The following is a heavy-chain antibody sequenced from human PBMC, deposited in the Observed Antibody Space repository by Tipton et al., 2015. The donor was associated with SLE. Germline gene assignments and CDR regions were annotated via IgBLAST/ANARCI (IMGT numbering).Heavy chain of an antibody. CDR1: GGSFSGYY. Sequence: LRLSCAVYGGSFSGYYWSWIRQPPGKGLEWIGEINHSGSTNYNPSLKSRVTISVDTSKDQFSLKLSSVTAADTAVYYCARGRPLLWFGELLYHYWGQGTLVTVSS. CDR3: ARGRPLLWFGELLYHY. J-gene: IGHJ4*02. CDR2: INHSGST. D-gene: IGHD3-10*01. V-gene: IGHV4-34*01.